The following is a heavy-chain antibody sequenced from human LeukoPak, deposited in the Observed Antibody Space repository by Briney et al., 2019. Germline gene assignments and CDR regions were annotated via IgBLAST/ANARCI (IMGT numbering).Heavy chain of an antibody. CDR3: SRGSYWTFDY. D-gene: IGHD1-26*01. CDR2: IHYSGST. V-gene: IGHV4-59*02. CDR1: GGSVSSYY. J-gene: IGHJ4*02. Sequence: SETLSLTCTVSGGSVSSYYWSWIRQPPGKGLEWIGYIHYSGSTNYNPSLKSRVTISVDTSKTRFSLKLTSVTAEDTAVYYCSRGSYWTFDYWGQGTLVTVSS.